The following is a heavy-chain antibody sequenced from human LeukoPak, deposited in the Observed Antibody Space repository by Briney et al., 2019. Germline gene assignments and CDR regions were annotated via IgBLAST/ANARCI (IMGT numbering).Heavy chain of an antibody. J-gene: IGHJ4*02. CDR3: ARTPYYDSSGYYYAAPYYFDY. D-gene: IGHD3-22*01. Sequence: PGGSLRLSCAASEFTFSSSWMNWVRQAPGKGLEWVANIKQDGGEKYYVDSVKGRFTISRDNAKNSLYLQMNSLRAEDTAVYYCARTPYYDSSGYYYAAPYYFDYWGQGTLVTVSS. CDR1: EFTFSSSW. CDR2: IKQDGGEK. V-gene: IGHV3-7*01.